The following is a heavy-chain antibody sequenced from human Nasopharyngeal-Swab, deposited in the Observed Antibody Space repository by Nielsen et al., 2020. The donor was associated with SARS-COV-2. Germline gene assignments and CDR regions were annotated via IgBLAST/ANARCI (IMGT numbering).Heavy chain of an antibody. J-gene: IGHJ3*02. CDR2: ISGSGGST. D-gene: IGHD2-15*01. CDR1: GFTFSSYA. Sequence: GESLKISCAASGFTFSSYAMSWVRQAPGKGLEWVSAISGSGGSTYYADSVKGRFTISRDNSKNTLYLQMNSLRAEDTAVYYCAKDSVVVVAASDAFDIWGQGKMVTVSS. V-gene: IGHV3-23*01. CDR3: AKDSVVVVAASDAFDI.